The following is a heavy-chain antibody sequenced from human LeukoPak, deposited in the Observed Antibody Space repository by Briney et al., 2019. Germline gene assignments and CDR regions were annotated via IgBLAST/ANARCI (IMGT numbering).Heavy chain of an antibody. Sequence: GGSLRLSCAASGFTFSSYGMGWVRQAPGKGLEWVSGISGSGGSTYYAGSVKGRFTISRDNSKNTVYLPMNSLRAEDTALYFCAKAPGPGNYYDISGYYYFDYWGQGTLVTVSS. V-gene: IGHV3-23*01. D-gene: IGHD3-22*01. CDR1: GFTFSSYG. CDR3: AKAPGPGNYYDISGYYYFDY. J-gene: IGHJ4*02. CDR2: ISGSGGST.